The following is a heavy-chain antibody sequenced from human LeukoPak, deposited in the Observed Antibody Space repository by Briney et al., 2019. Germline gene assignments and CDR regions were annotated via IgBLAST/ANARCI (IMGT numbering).Heavy chain of an antibody. CDR2: IKSKIDGGTT. V-gene: IGHV3-15*07. CDR1: GFTFNNAW. J-gene: IGHJ4*02. Sequence: PGGSLRLSCAASGFTFNNAWMNWVRQAPGKGLEWVGRIKSKIDGGTTDFGAPVKGRLGISRDDSENTMYLHMNSLRTEDTAVYYCTTGNWGPYWGQGTLVTVSS. CDR3: TTGNWGPY. D-gene: IGHD7-27*01.